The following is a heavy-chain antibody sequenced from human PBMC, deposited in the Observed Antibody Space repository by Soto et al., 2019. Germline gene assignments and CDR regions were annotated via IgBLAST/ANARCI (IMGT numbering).Heavy chain of an antibody. J-gene: IGHJ4*02. V-gene: IGHV4-34*01. Sequence: SETLSLTCAVYGGSFSGFYWSWIRQPPGKGLEWIGEINHSGSTNYNPSLKSRVTISVDTSKNQFSLKLSSVTAADTAVYYCARAHCSGGSCPPYFDYWGQGTLVTVSS. CDR3: ARAHCSGGSCPPYFDY. CDR2: INHSGST. D-gene: IGHD2-15*01. CDR1: GGSFSGFY.